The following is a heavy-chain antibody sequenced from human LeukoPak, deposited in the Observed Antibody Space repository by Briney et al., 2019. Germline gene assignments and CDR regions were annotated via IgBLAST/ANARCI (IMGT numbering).Heavy chain of an antibody. D-gene: IGHD6-13*01. CDR2: IKSKTDGGTT. J-gene: IGHJ4*02. Sequence: TGGSLRLSCAASGFTFSSYAMHWVRQAPGKGLEWVGRIKSKTDGGTTDYAAPVKGRFTISRDDSKNTLYLQMNSLKTEDTAVYYCTTDGGVEYSSSWPLQIGIDYWGQGTLVTVSS. V-gene: IGHV3-15*01. CDR3: TTDGGVEYSSSWPLQIGIDY. CDR1: GFTFSSYA.